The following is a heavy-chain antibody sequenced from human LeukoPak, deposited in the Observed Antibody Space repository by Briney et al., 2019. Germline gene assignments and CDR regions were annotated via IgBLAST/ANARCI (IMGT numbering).Heavy chain of an antibody. CDR1: GGSISTYS. Sequence: SETLSLTCTVSGGSISTYSWSWIRQPPGKGLEWIGYIYYSGSTNYNPSLKSRVPISVVQSKDQFSLEMSSVTAADTAVYFCARSYYGSGSYYAFDVWGQATMVSVSS. CDR2: IYYSGST. J-gene: IGHJ3*01. CDR3: ARSYYGSGSYYAFDV. V-gene: IGHV4-59*01. D-gene: IGHD3-10*01.